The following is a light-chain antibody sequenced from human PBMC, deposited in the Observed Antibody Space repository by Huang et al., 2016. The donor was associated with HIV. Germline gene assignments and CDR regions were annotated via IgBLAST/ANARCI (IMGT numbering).Light chain of an antibody. V-gene: IGKV3-15*01. CDR3: QQYNNWPLT. Sequence: EIVMTQSPATLSVSPGKRGTLSCRASQSIGGNLAWYQQKPGQTPRLLIYGASTRAADIPARFSGSGSGTDFALNISSLQSEDFAVYYCQQYNNWPLTFGGGTKVEIK. CDR1: QSIGGN. J-gene: IGKJ4*01. CDR2: GAS.